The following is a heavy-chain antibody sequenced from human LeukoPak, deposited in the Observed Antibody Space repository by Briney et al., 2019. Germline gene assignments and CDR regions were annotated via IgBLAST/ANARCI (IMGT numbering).Heavy chain of an antibody. J-gene: IGHJ4*02. Sequence: GGSLRLSCAASGFTFSRYEMNWVRQAPGKGLRWVSYISSSGSTIYYADSVKGRFTISRDNAKNSLYLQMNSLRAEDTAVYYCARDSSLGGVRDYWGQGTLVTVSS. D-gene: IGHD3-16*01. CDR2: ISSSGSTI. CDR3: ARDSSLGGVRDY. CDR1: GFTFSRYE. V-gene: IGHV3-48*03.